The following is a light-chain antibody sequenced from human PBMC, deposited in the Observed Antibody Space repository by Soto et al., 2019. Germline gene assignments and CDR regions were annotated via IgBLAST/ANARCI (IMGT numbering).Light chain of an antibody. J-gene: IGLJ1*01. V-gene: IGLV2-14*01. CDR1: SSDVGGYNY. CDR2: EVS. CDR3: SSFTSAYTFV. Sequence: QSDLTQPASVSGSPGQSIAISCTGTSSDVGGYNYVSWYQQHPGKAPKLLLSEVSNRPSGVSDRFSGSKSGNTASLTISGLQTQDEADYYCSSFTSAYTFVFGTGTKVTVL.